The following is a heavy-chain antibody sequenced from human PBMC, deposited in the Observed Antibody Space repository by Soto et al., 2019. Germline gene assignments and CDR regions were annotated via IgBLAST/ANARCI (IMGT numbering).Heavy chain of an antibody. V-gene: IGHV3-30*18. Sequence: QVQLVESGGGVVQPGRSLRLSCAASGFTFSSYGMHWVRQAPGKGLEWVAVISYDGSNKYYADSVKGRFTISRDNSKNTLYLQMNSLRAEDTAVYYCAKDLLAAAGSYYYGMDVW. CDR3: AKDLLAAAGSYYYGMDV. J-gene: IGHJ6*01. CDR1: GFTFSSYG. CDR2: ISYDGSNK. D-gene: IGHD6-13*01.